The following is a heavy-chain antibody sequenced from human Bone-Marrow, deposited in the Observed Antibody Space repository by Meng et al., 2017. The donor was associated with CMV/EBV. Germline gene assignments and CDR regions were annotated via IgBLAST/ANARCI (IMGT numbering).Heavy chain of an antibody. V-gene: IGHV3-74*01. CDR2: IISHGTNT. Sequence: CSASAFYFISYSIIWFRHPPAKGLVWFSHIISHGTNTNYAASVKDRLTISRDNAKNTLYLQMNSLIPEDTALYYCAKDGPVTGDPLDYWGQGTLVTVSS. CDR3: AKDGPVTGDPLDY. J-gene: IGHJ4*02. CDR1: AFYFISYS. D-gene: IGHD1-20*01.